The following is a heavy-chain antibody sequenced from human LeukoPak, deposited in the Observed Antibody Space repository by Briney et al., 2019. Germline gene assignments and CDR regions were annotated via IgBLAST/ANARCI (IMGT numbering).Heavy chain of an antibody. Sequence: SETLSLTCTVSGGSISSGGYYWSWIRQHPGKGLEWIGYIYYSGSTYYNPSLKSRVTISVDTSKNQFSLKLSSVTAADTAVYYCARDHELLLDYWGQGTLVTVSS. D-gene: IGHD2-15*01. J-gene: IGHJ4*02. CDR2: IYYSGST. V-gene: IGHV4-31*03. CDR1: GGSISSGGYY. CDR3: ARDHELLLDY.